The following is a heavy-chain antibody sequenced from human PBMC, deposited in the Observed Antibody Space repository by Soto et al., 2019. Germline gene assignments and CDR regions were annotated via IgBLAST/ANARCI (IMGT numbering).Heavy chain of an antibody. CDR1: GFTFSSYS. J-gene: IGHJ4*02. V-gene: IGHV3-21*01. CDR3: ARDLGYSNYDY. D-gene: IGHD4-4*01. CDR2: ISSSSSYI. Sequence: GGSLILSCAASGFTFSSYSMNWVRQAPGKGLEWVSSISSSSSYIYYADSVKGRFTISRDNAKNSLYLQMNSLRAEDTAVYYCARDLGYSNYDYWGQGTLVTVSS.